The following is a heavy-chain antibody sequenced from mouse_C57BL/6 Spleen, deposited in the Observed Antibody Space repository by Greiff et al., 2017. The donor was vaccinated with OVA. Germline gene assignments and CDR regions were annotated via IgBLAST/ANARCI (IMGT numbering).Heavy chain of an antibody. CDR2: ISYDGSN. V-gene: IGHV3-6*01. J-gene: IGHJ3*01. Sequence: EVQLVESGPGLVKPSQSLSLTCSVTGYSITSGYYWNWIRQFPGNKLEWMGYISYDGSNNYNPSLKNRISITRDTSKNQFFLKLNSVTTEDTATYYCARRSEAWFAYWGQGTLVTVSA. CDR1: GYSITSGYY. CDR3: ARRSEAWFAY.